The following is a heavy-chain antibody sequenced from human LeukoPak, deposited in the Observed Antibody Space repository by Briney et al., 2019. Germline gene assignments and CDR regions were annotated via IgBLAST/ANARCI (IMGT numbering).Heavy chain of an antibody. Sequence: GGSLRLSCAASGFTFSSYEMNWVRQAPGKGLERVSYISTSGSSLYYADSVRGRFTTSRDNAKNSLYLQMNSLRAEDTAVYYCARTYYYDISGYFNFWGRGTLVTVSS. V-gene: IGHV3-48*03. CDR2: ISTSGSSL. CDR3: ARTYYYDISGYFNF. CDR1: GFTFSSYE. J-gene: IGHJ4*02. D-gene: IGHD3-22*01.